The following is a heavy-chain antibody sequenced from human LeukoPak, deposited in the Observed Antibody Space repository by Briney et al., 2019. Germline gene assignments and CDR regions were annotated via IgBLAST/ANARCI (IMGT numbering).Heavy chain of an antibody. CDR2: ILYSGST. Sequence: SETLSLTCTVSGGSLSRYYWSWIRRPPGKGLEWIGYILYSGSTNYNPSLKSRVTISVDTSKNQSSLKLSSVTAADTAVYHCARAPYDYYMDVWGKGTTVTVSS. CDR3: ARAPYDYYMDV. CDR1: GGSLSRYY. V-gene: IGHV4-59*01. J-gene: IGHJ6*03.